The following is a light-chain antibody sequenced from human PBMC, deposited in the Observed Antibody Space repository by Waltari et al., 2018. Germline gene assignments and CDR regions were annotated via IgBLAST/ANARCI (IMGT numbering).Light chain of an antibody. Sequence: EIVLTQSPGTLSLSPGERATLSCRASQGVGRSLAWYQQKPGQAPRLLIYDTAIRATGTPGRFSGSGSGTDFSLAISSLEPEDFAVYFCQHYVNLPVTFGQGTKVEI. CDR1: QGVGRS. J-gene: IGKJ1*01. CDR3: QHYVNLPVT. CDR2: DTA. V-gene: IGKV3-20*01.